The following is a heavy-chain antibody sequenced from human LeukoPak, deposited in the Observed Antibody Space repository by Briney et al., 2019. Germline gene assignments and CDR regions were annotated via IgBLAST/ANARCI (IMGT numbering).Heavy chain of an antibody. D-gene: IGHD4-11*01. CDR2: IYPGDSHT. V-gene: IGHV5-51*01. J-gene: IGHJ4*02. CDR1: GYSFTNYW. CDR3: ARRMTTVTTHFGY. Sequence: GESLKISCTGSGYSFTNYWIGWVRQMPGKGLEWMGNIYPGDSHTKYSPSFQGQIIISADKSISTAYLQWSSLKASDTAVYYCARRMTTVTTHFGYWGQGTLVTVSS.